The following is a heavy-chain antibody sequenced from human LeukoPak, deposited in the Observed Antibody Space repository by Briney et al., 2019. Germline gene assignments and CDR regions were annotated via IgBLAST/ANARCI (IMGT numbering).Heavy chain of an antibody. D-gene: IGHD4-11*01. CDR2: IWSDGSNK. V-gene: IGHV3-33*06. Sequence: PGGSLRLSCAAAGFTFSHYGMHWVRQAPGKGLEWVAVIWSDGSNKYYADSVKGRSTISRENSENTVYLQMNSLRPEDTGVYYCAKDAQRGFDYSNSLEYWGQGTPVTVSS. CDR1: GFTFSHYG. J-gene: IGHJ4*02. CDR3: AKDAQRGFDYSNSLEY.